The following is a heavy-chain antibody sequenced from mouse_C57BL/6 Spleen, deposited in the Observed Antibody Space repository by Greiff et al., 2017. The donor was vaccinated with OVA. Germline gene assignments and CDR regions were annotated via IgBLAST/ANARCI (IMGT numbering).Heavy chain of an antibody. J-gene: IGHJ2*01. Sequence: VQLQQPGAELVRPGSSVKLSCKASGYNFTSYWMDWVKQRPGQGLEWIGNIYPSDSETHYNPKFQAKATLTVDKSSCTAYMQLSSLTSEDSAVYYCARSLNYYGSSLVDYWGQGTTLTVSS. V-gene: IGHV1-61*01. D-gene: IGHD1-1*01. CDR3: ARSLNYYGSSLVDY. CDR2: IYPSDSET. CDR1: GYNFTSYW.